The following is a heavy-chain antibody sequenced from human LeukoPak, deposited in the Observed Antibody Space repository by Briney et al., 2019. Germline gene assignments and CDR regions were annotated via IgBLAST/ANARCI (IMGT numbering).Heavy chain of an antibody. CDR1: GFTFSSYW. CDR2: INGDGRNI. J-gene: IGHJ3*02. CDR3: ARAQPAARGVAFDI. D-gene: IGHD2-2*01. V-gene: IGHV3-74*01. Sequence: GGSLRLSCAASGFTFSSYWMHWVRQDPRKGLVWVSRINGDGRNINYADSVRGRFTISRDNAKNTLYLQMNSLRAEDTAVYYCARAQPAARGVAFDIWGQGTMVTVSS.